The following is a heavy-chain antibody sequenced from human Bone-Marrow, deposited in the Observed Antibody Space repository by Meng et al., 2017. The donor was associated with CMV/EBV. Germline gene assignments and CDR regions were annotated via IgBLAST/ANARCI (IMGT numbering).Heavy chain of an antibody. CDR1: GFTFSSYE. Sequence: GGSLRLSCAASGFTFSSYEMNWVRQAPGKGLEWVSYISSSGSTIYYADSVKGRFTISRDNAKNSLYLQMNSLRAEDTAVYYRVFRNQHYYYYGMDVWGQGTTVTVSS. CDR3: VFRNQHYYYYGMDV. V-gene: IGHV3-48*03. CDR2: ISSSGSTI. J-gene: IGHJ6*02. D-gene: IGHD1-14*01.